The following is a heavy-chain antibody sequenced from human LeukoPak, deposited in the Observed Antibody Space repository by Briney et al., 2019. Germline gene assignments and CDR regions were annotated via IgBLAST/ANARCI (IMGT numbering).Heavy chain of an antibody. Sequence: ASVKVSCKASGYTFTGYYMHWVRQAPGQGLEWMRWINPNSGGTNYAQKFQGRVTMTRDTSISTAYMELSRLRSDDTAVYYCAREERYSSSGWFDPWGQGTLVTVSS. CDR3: AREERYSSSGWFDP. D-gene: IGHD5-18*01. CDR2: INPNSGGT. CDR1: GYTFTGYY. V-gene: IGHV1-2*02. J-gene: IGHJ5*02.